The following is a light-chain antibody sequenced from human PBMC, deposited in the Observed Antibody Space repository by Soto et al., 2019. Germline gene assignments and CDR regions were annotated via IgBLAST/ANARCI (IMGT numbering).Light chain of an antibody. CDR3: QQYAYWPET. Sequence: EVMMTQSPDTVSVTPGETVTLSCRASQSVRTNLAWYQQRPGKAPRLLIHYSSTRATDVPARLRGSGYGTNLTIAISSMKYEDFEVYFCQQYAYWPETFGQGTRLEIK. CDR1: QSVRTN. J-gene: IGKJ5*01. CDR2: YSS. V-gene: IGKV3D-15*01.